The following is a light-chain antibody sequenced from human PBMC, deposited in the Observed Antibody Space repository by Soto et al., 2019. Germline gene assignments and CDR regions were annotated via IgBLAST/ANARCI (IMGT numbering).Light chain of an antibody. CDR1: QDISYW. CDR2: AAS. Sequence: DIQMTQSPSSVSASVGDRVTITCRACQDISYWLAWYQQKPWKAPKLLIYAASSLQSVVPSKFPGRRFWPSFTLTISTLQPEDFATYVCTQAHSFPITFGQGTRLEIK. CDR3: TQAHSFPIT. V-gene: IGKV1-12*01. J-gene: IGKJ5*01.